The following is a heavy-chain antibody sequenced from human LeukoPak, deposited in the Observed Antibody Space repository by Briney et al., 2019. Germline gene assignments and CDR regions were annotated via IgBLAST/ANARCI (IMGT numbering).Heavy chain of an antibody. Sequence: PGGSLRLSCAASGFTFSSYAMSWVRQAPGKGLEWVSAISGSGGSTYYADSVKGRFTISRDNSKNTLYLQMNSLKTEDTAVYYCTTVLAAIPDYWGQGTLVTVSS. D-gene: IGHD5-24*01. CDR3: TTVLAAIPDY. J-gene: IGHJ4*02. CDR1: GFTFSSYA. CDR2: ISGSGGST. V-gene: IGHV3-23*01.